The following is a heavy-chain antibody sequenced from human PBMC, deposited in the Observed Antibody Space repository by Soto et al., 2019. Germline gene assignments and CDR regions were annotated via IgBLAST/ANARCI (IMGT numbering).Heavy chain of an antibody. Sequence: SVKVSCKVSGGTFSSYAISWVRQAPGQGLEWMGGIIPIFGTANYAQKFQGRVTITADESTSTAYMELSSLRSEDTAVYYCARDSDIVLVPAAYYYYYGMDVSGQGSTVTVSS. D-gene: IGHD2-2*01. V-gene: IGHV1-69*13. CDR3: ARDSDIVLVPAAYYYYYGMDV. CDR1: GGTFSSYA. J-gene: IGHJ6*02. CDR2: IIPIFGTA.